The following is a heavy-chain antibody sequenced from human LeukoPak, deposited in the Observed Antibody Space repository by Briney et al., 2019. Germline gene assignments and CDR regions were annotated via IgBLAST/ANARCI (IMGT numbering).Heavy chain of an antibody. CDR3: SRGLDSRKLGY. CDR2: IHPSGTL. V-gene: IGHV4-31*03. D-gene: IGHD3-22*01. Sequence: SETLSLTCTVSGASFSSGDQYWNWIRQSPGKGLEWIGSIHPSGTLFNNPSLESRVTMSMDTSKNQFSLNLNSVTAADTAVYFCSRGLDSRKLGYWGQGTLVTVSS. CDR1: GASFSSGDQY. J-gene: IGHJ4*02.